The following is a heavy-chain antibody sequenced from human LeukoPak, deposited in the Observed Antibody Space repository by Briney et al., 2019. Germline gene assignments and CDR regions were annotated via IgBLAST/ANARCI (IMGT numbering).Heavy chain of an antibody. V-gene: IGHV5-51*01. CDR1: VYSFTSYW. Sequence: GESLKISCKGSVYSFTSYWIGRVRQMPGKGLEWMGIIYPGDSDTRYSPSFQGQVTISADKSISTAYLQWSSLKASDTAMYYCARPTPDCGRYSGFDYWGQGTLVTVSS. D-gene: IGHD1-26*01. J-gene: IGHJ4*02. CDR2: IYPGDSDT. CDR3: ARPTPDCGRYSGFDY.